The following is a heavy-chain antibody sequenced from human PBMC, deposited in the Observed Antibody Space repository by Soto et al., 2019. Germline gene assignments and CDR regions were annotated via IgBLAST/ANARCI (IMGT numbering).Heavy chain of an antibody. V-gene: IGHV3-30*18. CDR3: AKDFSGGAADYYFDY. D-gene: IGHD3-16*01. CDR2: ISYDGNDK. Sequence: GGSLRLSCAASGFTFSSYGMHWVRQAPGKGLEWVTVISYDGNDKYYADSVKGRFTISRDNSKNTLYLQMNSLRTEDTAVYYCAKDFSGGAADYYFDYWGQGTLVTVSS. J-gene: IGHJ4*02. CDR1: GFTFSSYG.